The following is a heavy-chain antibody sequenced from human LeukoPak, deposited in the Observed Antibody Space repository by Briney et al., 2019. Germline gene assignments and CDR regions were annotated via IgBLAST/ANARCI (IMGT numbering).Heavy chain of an antibody. CDR2: TSSDGVIK. V-gene: IGHV3-30-3*01. Sequence: GGSLRLSCAASGFTFSSYAMHWVRQAPGTGLEWVAVTSSDGVIKYYADFVKGRFTISRDNSKNTLYLQMNSLRAEDTALYHCARDDPRELLGAFDIWGQGTMVTVSS. J-gene: IGHJ3*02. CDR3: ARDDPRELLGAFDI. D-gene: IGHD1-26*01. CDR1: GFTFSSYA.